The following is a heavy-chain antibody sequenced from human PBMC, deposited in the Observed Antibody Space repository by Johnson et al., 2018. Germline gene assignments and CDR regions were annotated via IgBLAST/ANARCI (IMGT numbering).Heavy chain of an antibody. J-gene: IGHJ3*02. CDR2: VSGTGEHT. D-gene: IGHD5-12*01. Sequence: VQLVQSGGGLVQPGGSLRVSCAASGFTFSGYGMAYVRQAPGKGLEWVSFVSGTGEHTYYADSVKGRFTIYRDNSKNTLYLGMNSLRAEDTAGYHCAGSPMTTITDDAFEIWGKGTMVTVSS. V-gene: IGHV3-23*04. CDR3: AGSPMTTITDDAFEI. CDR1: GFTFSGYG.